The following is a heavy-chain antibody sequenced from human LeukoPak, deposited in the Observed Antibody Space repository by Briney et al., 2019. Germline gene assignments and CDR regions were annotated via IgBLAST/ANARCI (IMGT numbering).Heavy chain of an antibody. V-gene: IGHV3-49*04. D-gene: IGHD3-22*01. CDR2: IRSKAYGGTT. CDR1: GFTFGDYA. J-gene: IGHJ4*02. CDR3: TRVVDSSGYWGYYFDY. Sequence: GGSLRLSCTASGFTFGDYAMSWVRQAPGKGLEWVGFIRSKAYGGTTEYAASVKGRFTISRDDSKSIAYLQMNSLKTEDTAVYYCTRVVDSSGYWGYYFDYWGQGTLVTVSS.